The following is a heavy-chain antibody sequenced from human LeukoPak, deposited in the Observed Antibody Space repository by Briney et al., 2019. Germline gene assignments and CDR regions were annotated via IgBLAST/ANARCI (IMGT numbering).Heavy chain of an antibody. J-gene: IGHJ4*02. D-gene: IGHD4-23*01. Sequence: SETLSLTCTVSGGSISTYYWSWIRQPPGKGLDWIGSFYYTGSTNYNPSLRSRVTISLDTSKNQISLRLSSVTAADTAVYYCARGGNALDYWDQGTLVTVSS. CDR2: FYYTGST. CDR3: ARGGNALDY. CDR1: GGSISTYY. V-gene: IGHV4-59*01.